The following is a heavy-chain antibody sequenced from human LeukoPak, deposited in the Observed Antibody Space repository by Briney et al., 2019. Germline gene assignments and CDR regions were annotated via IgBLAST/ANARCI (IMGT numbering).Heavy chain of an antibody. CDR2: ISGSGGST. Sequence: GGSLRLSCAASGFTFSSYAMSWVRQAPGKGLERVSAISGSGGSTYYADSVKGRFTISRDNSKNTLYLQMNSLRAEDTAVYYCAKETYYYGSGSYQGPWGQGTLVTVSS. V-gene: IGHV3-23*01. CDR1: GFTFSSYA. CDR3: AKETYYYGSGSYQGP. D-gene: IGHD3-10*01. J-gene: IGHJ5*02.